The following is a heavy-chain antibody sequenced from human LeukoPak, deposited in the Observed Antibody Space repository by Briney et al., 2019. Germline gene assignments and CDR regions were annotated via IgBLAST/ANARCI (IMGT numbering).Heavy chain of an antibody. Sequence: ASVKVSCKASGYTFTSYDINWVRQGTGQGLEWMGWMNPNSGNTGYAQKFQGRVTMTRNTSISTAYMELSSLRSEDTAVYYCAQGTVTTGDDAFDIWGQGTMVTVSS. CDR3: AQGTVTTGDDAFDI. V-gene: IGHV1-8*01. CDR2: MNPNSGNT. D-gene: IGHD4-17*01. CDR1: GYTFTSYD. J-gene: IGHJ3*02.